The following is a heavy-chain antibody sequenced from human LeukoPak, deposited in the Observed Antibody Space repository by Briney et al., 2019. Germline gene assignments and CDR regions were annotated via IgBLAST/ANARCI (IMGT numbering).Heavy chain of an antibody. Sequence: SQTLSLTCTVSSGSISSSNYYWSWIRQPAGKGLEWIGRISTIGSTNYNPSLNSRVTISIDTSKNQFSLKLSSVTAADTAVYYCARGLTGTRFDPWGQGTLVTVSS. V-gene: IGHV4-61*02. J-gene: IGHJ5*02. CDR3: ARGLTGTRFDP. D-gene: IGHD1-20*01. CDR2: ISTIGST. CDR1: SGSISSSNYY.